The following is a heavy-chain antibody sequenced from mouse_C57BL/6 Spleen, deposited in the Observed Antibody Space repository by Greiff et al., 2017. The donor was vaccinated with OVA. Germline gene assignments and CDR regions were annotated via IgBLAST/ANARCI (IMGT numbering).Heavy chain of an antibody. CDR2: ISSGSSTI. CDR1: GFTFSDYG. V-gene: IGHV5-17*01. Sequence: EVQLQESGGGLVKPGGSLKLSCAASGFTFSDYGMHWVRQAPEKGLEWVAYISSGSSTIDYADTVKGRFTISRDNAKNTLFLQMTSLRSEDTAMYYCASGDYGSGYFYAMDYWGQGTSVTVSS. D-gene: IGHD1-1*01. CDR3: ASGDYGSGYFYAMDY. J-gene: IGHJ4*01.